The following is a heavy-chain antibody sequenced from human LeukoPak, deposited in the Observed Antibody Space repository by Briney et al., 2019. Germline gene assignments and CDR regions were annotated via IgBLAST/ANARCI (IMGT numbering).Heavy chain of an antibody. CDR1: GFTFSSYG. Sequence: PGRSLRLSCAASGFTFSSYGMHWVRQAPGKGLEWVAVISYDGSNKYYADSVKGRFTIFRDNSKNTLYLQMNSLRAEDTAVYYCAKDPGDTAMATYHLDYWGQGTLVTVSS. V-gene: IGHV3-30*18. D-gene: IGHD5-18*01. CDR3: AKDPGDTAMATYHLDY. J-gene: IGHJ4*02. CDR2: ISYDGSNK.